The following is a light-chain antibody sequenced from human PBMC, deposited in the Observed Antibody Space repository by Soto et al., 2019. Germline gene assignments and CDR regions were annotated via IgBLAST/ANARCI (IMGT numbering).Light chain of an antibody. CDR3: AAWDSSLNAHLL. Sequence: QSVLTQPPSASGTPGQRVTISCSGSSSNIGSNPVNWYQQLPGTAPKLLIYSNNQRPSGVPDRFPGSKSGTSASLAISALQSEDEADYYCAAWDSSLNAHLLFGGGTKVTVL. J-gene: IGLJ2*01. CDR2: SNN. CDR1: SSNIGSNP. V-gene: IGLV1-44*01.